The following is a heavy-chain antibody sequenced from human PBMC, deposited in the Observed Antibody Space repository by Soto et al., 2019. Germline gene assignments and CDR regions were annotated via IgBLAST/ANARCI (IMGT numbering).Heavy chain of an antibody. Sequence: SETLSLTCTVSGGSISSYYWSWIRQPPGKGLEWIGYIYYSGSTNYNPSLKSRVTISVDTSKNQFSLKLSSVTAADTAVYYCARSVEVVAATSSYYYYMDVWGKGTTVTVSS. V-gene: IGHV4-59*01. CDR3: ARSVEVVAATSSYYYYMDV. CDR2: IYYSGST. J-gene: IGHJ6*03. CDR1: GGSISSYY. D-gene: IGHD2-15*01.